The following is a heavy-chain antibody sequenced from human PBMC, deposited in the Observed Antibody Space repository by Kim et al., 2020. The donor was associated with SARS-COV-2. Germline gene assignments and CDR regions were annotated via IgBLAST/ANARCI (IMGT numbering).Heavy chain of an antibody. CDR3: AREGGSMNSSSSVYYYGMDV. D-gene: IGHD6-6*01. Sequence: SVKVSCKASGGTFSSYAISWVRQAPGQGLEWMGGIIPIFGTANYAQKFQGRVTITADESTSTAYMELSSLRSEDTAVYYCAREGGSMNSSSSVYYYGMDVWGQGTTVTVSS. J-gene: IGHJ6*02. V-gene: IGHV1-69*13. CDR1: GGTFSSYA. CDR2: IIPIFGTA.